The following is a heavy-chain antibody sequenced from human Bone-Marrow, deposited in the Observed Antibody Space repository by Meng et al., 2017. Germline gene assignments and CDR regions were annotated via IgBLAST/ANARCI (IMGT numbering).Heavy chain of an antibody. V-gene: IGHV1-8*01. Sequence: ASVKVSCKASGYTFTSYDINWVRQATGQGLEWMGWMNPNSGNTGYAQKFQGRVTMTRDTSTSTVYMGLSSMRSEDTAVYYCARGGIYYYDTAPPTDYWGQGTLVTVSS. J-gene: IGHJ4*02. CDR1: GYTFTSYD. CDR3: ARGGIYYYDTAPPTDY. CDR2: MNPNSGNT. D-gene: IGHD3-22*01.